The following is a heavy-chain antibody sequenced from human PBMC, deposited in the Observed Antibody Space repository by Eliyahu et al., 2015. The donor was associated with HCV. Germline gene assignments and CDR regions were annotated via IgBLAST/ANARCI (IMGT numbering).Heavy chain of an antibody. CDR1: GYSISSGYY. D-gene: IGHD2-8*01. CDR3: ARHKHGCPNGVSSIYWFDP. V-gene: IGHV4-38-2*01. J-gene: IGHJ5*02. Sequence: QVQLQESGPGLVKPSETLSLXCAVSGYSISSGYYWGWIRQPPGKGLXWIGSIYHSXTTFYNVSLNSRVTISVDTSKNQFSLKVTSVTAADTAVYFCARHKHGCPNGVSSIYWFDPWGQGTLVTVSS. CDR2: IYHSXTT.